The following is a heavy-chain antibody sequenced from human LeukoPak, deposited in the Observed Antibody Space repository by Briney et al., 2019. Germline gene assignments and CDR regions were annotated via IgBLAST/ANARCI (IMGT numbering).Heavy chain of an antibody. D-gene: IGHD6-13*01. Sequence: PSETLSLTCAVYGGSFSGYYWSWIRQPPGKGLEWIGEINHSGSTNYNPSLKSRVTISVDTSKNQFSLKLSSVTAADTAVYYCARLYSSSWYPRPYYFDYWGQGTLVTVSS. CDR2: INHSGST. CDR1: GGSFSGYY. V-gene: IGHV4-34*01. J-gene: IGHJ4*02. CDR3: ARLYSSSWYPRPYYFDY.